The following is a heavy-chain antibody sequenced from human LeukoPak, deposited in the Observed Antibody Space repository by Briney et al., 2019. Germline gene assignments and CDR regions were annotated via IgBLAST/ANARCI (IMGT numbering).Heavy chain of an antibody. CDR1: GGSISGYY. D-gene: IGHD4-23*01. CDR2: IYYSGST. V-gene: IGHV4-59*08. J-gene: IGHJ5*02. CDR3: ASGRTPPQDWFDP. Sequence: SETLSLSCTVSGGSISGYYWSWIRQPPGKGLEWIGYIYYSGSTNYNPSLKSRVTISVDTSKNQFSLKLSSVTAADTAVYYCASGRTPPQDWFDPWGQGTLVTVSS.